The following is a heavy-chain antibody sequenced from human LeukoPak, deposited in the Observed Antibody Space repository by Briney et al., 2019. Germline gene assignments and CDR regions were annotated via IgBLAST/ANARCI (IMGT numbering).Heavy chain of an antibody. CDR1: EVTFSNAW. CDR2: ISYDGSYK. CDR3: ARGISMVRGVIPSYNWFDP. Sequence: PGGSLRLSCAASEVTFSNAWMSWVRQAPGKGLEWVAVISYDGSYKYHADSVKGRFTISRDNSRNTLYLQMNSLRAEDTAVYYCARGISMVRGVIPSYNWFDPWGQGTLVTVSS. D-gene: IGHD3-10*01. V-gene: IGHV3-30-3*01. J-gene: IGHJ5*02.